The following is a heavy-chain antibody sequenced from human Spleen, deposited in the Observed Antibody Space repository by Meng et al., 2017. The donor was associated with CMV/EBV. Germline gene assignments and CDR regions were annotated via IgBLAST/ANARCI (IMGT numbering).Heavy chain of an antibody. CDR3: ARDMYYHDSSGFHVY. J-gene: IGHJ4*02. V-gene: IGHV3-30*03. CDR2: ISYDGRNK. CDR1: GFTVSSNY. Sequence: GESLKISCAASGFTVSSNYMSWVRQAPGKGLEWVAVISYDGRNKYYANSVKGRFTISRDNSKNTLYLQMNSLRAEDTAVYYCARDMYYHDSSGFHVYWGQGTLVTVSS. D-gene: IGHD3-22*01.